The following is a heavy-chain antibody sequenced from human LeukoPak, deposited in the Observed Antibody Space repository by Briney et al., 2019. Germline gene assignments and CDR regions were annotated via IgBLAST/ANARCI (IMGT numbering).Heavy chain of an antibody. CDR3: ARDSGSRAFDY. D-gene: IGHD3-22*01. Sequence: GGSLRLSCAASGFTFSSYAMHWVRQAPGKGLEWVAVISYDGSNKYYADSVKGRFTISRDNSKNTLYLQMNSLRAEDTAVYYCARDSGSRAFDYRGQGTLVTVSS. V-gene: IGHV3-30*04. CDR1: GFTFSSYA. CDR2: ISYDGSNK. J-gene: IGHJ4*02.